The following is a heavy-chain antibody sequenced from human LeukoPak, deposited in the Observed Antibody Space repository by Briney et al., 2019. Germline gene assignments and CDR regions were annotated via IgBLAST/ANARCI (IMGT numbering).Heavy chain of an antibody. CDR1: GFTFSSYW. V-gene: IGHV3-74*01. D-gene: IGHD4-17*01. J-gene: IGHJ4*02. Sequence: GSLRLSCAASGFTFSSYWMHWVRQAPGKGLVWVSRINSDGSSTYYADSVKGRFTISRDNSKNTLYLQMNSLRAEDTAVYYCAKVYSYGDYYFDYWGQGTLVTVSS. CDR3: AKVYSYGDYYFDY. CDR2: INSDGSST.